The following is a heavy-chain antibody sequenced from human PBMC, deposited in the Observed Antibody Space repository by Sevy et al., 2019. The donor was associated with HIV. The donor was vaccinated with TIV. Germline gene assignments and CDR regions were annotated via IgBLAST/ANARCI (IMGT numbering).Heavy chain of an antibody. CDR3: ARGAVVIGTAATPVLDF. V-gene: IGHV4-4*09. J-gene: IGHJ4*02. D-gene: IGHD2-2*01. CDR2: IYNNIGST. Sequence: SETLSLTCSVSDDSINSYYWSWIRQPPGKGLEWIGYIYNNIGSTSYNPSLTSRFTISVDTSKNQFSLNLTSVTAADTAVYYCARGAVVIGTAATPVLDFWGQGSLVTVSS. CDR1: DDSINSYY.